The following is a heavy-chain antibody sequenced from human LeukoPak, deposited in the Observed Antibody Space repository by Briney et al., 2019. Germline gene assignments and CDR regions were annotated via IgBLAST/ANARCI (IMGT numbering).Heavy chain of an antibody. J-gene: IGHJ4*02. CDR3: AKDLDSSGWYEGPEDY. V-gene: IGHV3-23*01. CDR2: ISTSGFT. D-gene: IGHD6-19*01. CDR1: GFTFSSYS. Sequence: PGGSLRLSCAASGFTFSSYSMNWVRQAPGKGLEWVSLISTSGFTHYADSVKGRFTISRDNSKKTLYLHMNTLRAEDTAVNYCAKDLDSSGWYEGPEDYWGQGTLVTVSS.